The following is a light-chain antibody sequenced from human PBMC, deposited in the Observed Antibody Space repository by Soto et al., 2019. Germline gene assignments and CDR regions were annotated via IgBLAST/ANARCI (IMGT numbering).Light chain of an antibody. J-gene: IGLJ3*02. CDR3: LSYDSSLSGWV. Sequence: QSVLTQPPSVSGAPGQRVTISCTGSSSNIVAIYDVHWYQQLPGTAPKLLIYGNTNRPSGVPDRFSGSKSGTSASLAITGLQAEDEADYYCLSYDSSLSGWVFGGGTQLTVL. CDR1: SSNIVAIYD. CDR2: GNT. V-gene: IGLV1-40*01.